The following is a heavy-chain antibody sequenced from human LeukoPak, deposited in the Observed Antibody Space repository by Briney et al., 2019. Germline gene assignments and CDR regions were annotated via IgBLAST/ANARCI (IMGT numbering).Heavy chain of an antibody. CDR1: GGTFSGYA. CDR3: ARAVIAPQRYYFDY. V-gene: IGHV1-69*05. Sequence: ASVKVSCMASGGTFSGYAISWVRQAPGQGLEWMGGIIPIFGTANYAQKFQGRVTITTDESTSTAYMELSSLRSEDTAVYYCARAVIAPQRYYFDYWGQGTLVTVSS. J-gene: IGHJ4*02. CDR2: IIPIFGTA. D-gene: IGHD3-16*02.